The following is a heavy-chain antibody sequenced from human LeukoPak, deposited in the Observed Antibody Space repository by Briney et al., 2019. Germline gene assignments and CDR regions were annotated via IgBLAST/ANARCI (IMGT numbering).Heavy chain of an antibody. CDR3: ARGPYCSSASCYSVGAFDI. D-gene: IGHD2-2*02. Sequence: GGSLRLSCGASGFTFSSYAMSWVRQAPGKGLEWVSAISGSGASTYYADSVKGRFTISRDNSKNTLSLQMNSLRAEDAAVYHCARGPYCSSASCYSVGAFDIWGRGTMVTVSS. V-gene: IGHV3-23*01. CDR1: GFTFSSYA. J-gene: IGHJ3*02. CDR2: ISGSGAST.